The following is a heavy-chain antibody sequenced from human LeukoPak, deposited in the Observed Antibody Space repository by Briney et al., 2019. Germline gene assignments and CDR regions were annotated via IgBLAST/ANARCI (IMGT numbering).Heavy chain of an antibody. V-gene: IGHV4-34*01. CDR3: ARELPRGRAAAGTTRRTLTP. J-gene: IGHJ5*02. CDR1: GGSFSGYY. D-gene: IGHD6-13*01. Sequence: PSETLSLTYAVYGGSFSGYYWSWIRQPPGKGLEWIGEINHSGSTNYNPSLKSRVTISVDTSKNQFSLKLSSVTAADTAVYYCARELPRGRAAAGTTRRTLTPWGQGTLVTVSS. CDR2: INHSGST.